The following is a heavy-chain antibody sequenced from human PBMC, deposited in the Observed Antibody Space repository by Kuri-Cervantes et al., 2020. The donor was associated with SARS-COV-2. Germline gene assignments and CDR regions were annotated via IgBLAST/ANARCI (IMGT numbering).Heavy chain of an antibody. CDR1: GFIFNDYW. V-gene: IGHV3-7*04. CDR3: ARVAGEGPIYYYYMDV. Sequence: ETLSLTCAASGFIFNDYWMSWVRQAPGKGLEWVANINQDGSEKYCVDSVKGRFTISKESGENSLYLHMNSLRGDDTAVYYCARVAGEGPIYYYYMDVWGKGTTVTVSS. J-gene: IGHJ6*03. CDR2: INQDGSEK. D-gene: IGHD2-21*01.